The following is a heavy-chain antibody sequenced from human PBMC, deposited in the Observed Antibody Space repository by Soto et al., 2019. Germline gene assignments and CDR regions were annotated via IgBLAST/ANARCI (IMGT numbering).Heavy chain of an antibody. CDR3: ARAYSGSYSPHFAY. V-gene: IGHV3-11*01. CDR2: ISSSGSTI. Sequence: GGSLRLSCAASGFTFSDYYMSWIRQAPGKGLEWVSYISSSGSTIYYADSVKGRFTISRDNAKNSLYLQMNSLRAEDTAVFYCARAYSGSYSPHFAYRAQGTRVTVSS. J-gene: IGHJ4*02. D-gene: IGHD3-10*01. CDR1: GFTFSDYY.